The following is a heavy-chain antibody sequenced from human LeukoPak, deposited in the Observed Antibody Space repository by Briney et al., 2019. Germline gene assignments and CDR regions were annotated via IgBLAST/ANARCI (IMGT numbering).Heavy chain of an antibody. CDR3: ARGRMIAAAGTGWFDP. J-gene: IGHJ5*02. V-gene: IGHV4-34*01. Sequence: SETLSLTCAVYGGSFSGYYWSWIRQPPGKGLEWIGEINHSGSTNYKPSLKSRVTISVDTSKNQFSLKLSSVTAADTAVYYCARGRMIAAAGTGWFDPWGQGTLVTVSS. CDR2: INHSGST. CDR1: GGSFSGYY. D-gene: IGHD6-13*01.